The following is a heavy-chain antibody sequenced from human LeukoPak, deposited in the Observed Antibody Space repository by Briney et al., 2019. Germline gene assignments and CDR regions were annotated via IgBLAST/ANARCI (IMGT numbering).Heavy chain of an antibody. CDR2: IYYSGST. D-gene: IGHD3-10*01. J-gene: IGHJ2*01. CDR3: ARRYYYGSGSSWYFDL. V-gene: IGHV4-59*01. CDR1: GGSISSYY. Sequence: PSETLSLTCTVSGGSISSYYWSWIRQPPGKGLEWIGYIYYSGSTNYNPSLKSRVTISVDTSKNQFSLKLSSVTAADTAVYYCARRYYYGSGSSWYFDLWGRGTLVTVSS.